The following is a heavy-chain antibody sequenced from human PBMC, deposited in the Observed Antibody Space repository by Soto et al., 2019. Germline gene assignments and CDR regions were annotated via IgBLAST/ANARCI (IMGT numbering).Heavy chain of an antibody. Sequence: QVQLVESGGGVVQPGRSLRLSCATSGFTFSNYAFHWVRQAPGKGLEWVAVIWYDGSKKHHADSVKGRFTISRDDSKNTLYLEMNSLRVEDTAVYYCARDGNYKQSDYWCQGTLVTVSS. V-gene: IGHV3-33*01. CDR1: GFTFSNYA. CDR2: IWYDGSKK. J-gene: IGHJ4*02. CDR3: ARDGNYKQSDY. D-gene: IGHD1-1*01.